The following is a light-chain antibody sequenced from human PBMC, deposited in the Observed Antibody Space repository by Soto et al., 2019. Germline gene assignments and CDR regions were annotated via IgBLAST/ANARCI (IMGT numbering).Light chain of an antibody. J-gene: IGKJ1*01. CDR3: LQHYNYPRT. CDR2: KAS. Sequence: DIQMTQSPSTLSGSVGDRVTITCRASQTISSWLAWYQQKPGKAPKLLIYKASTLKSGVPSRFSGSGSGTGFSLTITSLQPEDFETYYCLQHYNYPRTFGQGTKVDIK. CDR1: QTISSW. V-gene: IGKV1-5*03.